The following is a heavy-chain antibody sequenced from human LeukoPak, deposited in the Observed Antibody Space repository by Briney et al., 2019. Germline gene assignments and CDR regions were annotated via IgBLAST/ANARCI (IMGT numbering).Heavy chain of an antibody. J-gene: IGHJ4*02. CDR3: ARQYYTGFFDY. CDR2: IYYSGSA. V-gene: IGHV4-39*01. CDR1: GFTFSSYSMN. Sequence: KPGGSLRLSCAASGFTFSSYSMNWVRQPPGKGLEWIGSIYYSGSAYYNPSLKSRVTISVDTSKNQFSLKLSSVTAADAAVYYCARQYYTGFFDYWGQGTLVTVSS. D-gene: IGHD3-3*01.